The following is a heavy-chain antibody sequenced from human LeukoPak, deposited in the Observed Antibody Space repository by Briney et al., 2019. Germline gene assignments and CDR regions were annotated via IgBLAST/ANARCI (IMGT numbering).Heavy chain of an antibody. J-gene: IGHJ6*03. Sequence: GGSLRLSCAASGFTFSSYWMHSVRQAPGKGLVWVSRINSDGSSTSYADSVKGRFTISRDNAKNALYLQMNSLRAEDTAVYYCARDYGDYVGYYYYYMDVWGKGTTVTVSS. CDR1: GFTFSSYW. CDR2: INSDGSST. V-gene: IGHV3-74*01. CDR3: ARDYGDYVGYYYYYMDV. D-gene: IGHD4-17*01.